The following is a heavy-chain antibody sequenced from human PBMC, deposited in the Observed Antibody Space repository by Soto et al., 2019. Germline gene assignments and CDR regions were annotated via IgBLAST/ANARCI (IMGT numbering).Heavy chain of an antibody. CDR3: AKGAGNWGLGLGL. CDR1: GFTFCDHY. D-gene: IGHD7-27*01. Sequence: EVQLVESGGGLVQPGGSLRLSCAASGFTFCDHYMDWGRQAQGKGLEGVGRTSNTANSYTTEYAATVKGRFTISRNASKTSLYLQMNSLKTEDTAVYYCAKGAGNWGLGLGLWGRGTLVTVSS. CDR2: TSNTANSYTT. J-gene: IGHJ2*01. V-gene: IGHV3-72*01.